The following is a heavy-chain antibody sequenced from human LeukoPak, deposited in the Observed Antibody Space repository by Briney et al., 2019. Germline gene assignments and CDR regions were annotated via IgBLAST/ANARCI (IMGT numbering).Heavy chain of an antibody. CDR2: ISGSGGST. CDR1: GFTFSSYA. D-gene: IGHD2-15*01. CDR3: AKSGGWPNRPFDY. Sequence: GGSLRLSCAASGFTFSSYAMSWVRQAPGRGLEWVSAISGSGGSTYYADSVKGRFTISRDNSKNTLYLQMNSLRAEDTAVYYCAKSGGWPNRPFDYSGQGTLVTVSS. V-gene: IGHV3-23*01. J-gene: IGHJ4*02.